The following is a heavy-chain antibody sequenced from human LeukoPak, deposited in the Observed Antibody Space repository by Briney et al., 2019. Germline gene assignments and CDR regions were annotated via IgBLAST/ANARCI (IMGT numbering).Heavy chain of an antibody. CDR2: LSDSGGST. V-gene: IGHV3-23*01. D-gene: IGHD2-2*01. J-gene: IGHJ6*02. CDR1: GFTFNRYA. CDR3: AKYAEQSHYSYYGLDV. Sequence: PGGSLRLSCAASGFTFNRYAMSWVRQAPGKGLEWVSTLSDSGGSTYYADSVKGRFTISRDNSKNTLYLQMNSLRAEDTAVYYCAKYAEQSHYSYYGLDVWGQGTTVSVSS.